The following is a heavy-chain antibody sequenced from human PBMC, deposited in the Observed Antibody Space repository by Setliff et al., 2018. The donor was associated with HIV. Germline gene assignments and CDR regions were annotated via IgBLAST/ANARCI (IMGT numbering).Heavy chain of an antibody. CDR2: ISGSGDYT. J-gene: IGHJ6*03. V-gene: IGHV3-23*01. Sequence: GGSLRLSCAASGFTFSSYAMSWVRQAPGKGLDWVSAISGSGDYTYYPDSVKGRFTVSRDNSKNTLYLQLNSLRAEDTAVYYCASTSLPCSGGSCSLFYYYYYMDVWGKGTTVTVSS. CDR1: GFTFSSYA. CDR3: ASTSLPCSGGSCSLFYYYYYMDV. D-gene: IGHD2-15*01.